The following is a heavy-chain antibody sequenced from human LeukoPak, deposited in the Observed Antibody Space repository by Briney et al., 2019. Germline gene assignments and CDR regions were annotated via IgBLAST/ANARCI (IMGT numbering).Heavy chain of an antibody. D-gene: IGHD3-10*01. CDR1: GGSFSGYY. Sequence: SETLSLTCAVYGGSFSGYYWSWIRQPPGKGLEWIGEINHSGSTNYNPSLKSRVTISVDTSKNQFSLKLSSVTAADTAVYYCARGLHVGYYFDYWGQGTLVTVSS. CDR3: ARGLHVGYYFDY. CDR2: INHSGST. J-gene: IGHJ4*02. V-gene: IGHV4-34*01.